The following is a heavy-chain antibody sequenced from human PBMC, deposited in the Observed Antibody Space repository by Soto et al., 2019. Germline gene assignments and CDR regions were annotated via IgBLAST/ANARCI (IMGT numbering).Heavy chain of an antibody. CDR3: ARARITMVREVIKYNMDV. CDR2: IYNSGST. D-gene: IGHD3-10*01. CDR1: GGSINNYY. J-gene: IGHJ6*02. Sequence: SETLSLTCTVSGGSINNYYWSWIRQPPGKGLEWIGYIYNSGSTHSNPSLQSRVTISVDTSKNQFSLKLSSVTAADTGIYYCARARITMVREVIKYNMDVWGQGTTVTVSS. V-gene: IGHV4-59*01.